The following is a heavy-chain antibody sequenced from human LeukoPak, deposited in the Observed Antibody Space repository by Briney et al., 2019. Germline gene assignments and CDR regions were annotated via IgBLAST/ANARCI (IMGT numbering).Heavy chain of an antibody. D-gene: IGHD3-3*01. V-gene: IGHV3-11*01. CDR1: GFTFSDYY. J-gene: IGHJ6*02. CDR3: ARDRRFLEWYSRYYYYGMDV. CDR2: ISSSGSTI. Sequence: GGSLRLSCAASGFTFSDYYMSWIRQAPGKGLEWVSYISSSGSTIYYADSVKGRFTISRDNAKNSLYLQMNSLRAEDTAVYYCARDRRFLEWYSRYYYYGMDVWGQGTTVTVSS.